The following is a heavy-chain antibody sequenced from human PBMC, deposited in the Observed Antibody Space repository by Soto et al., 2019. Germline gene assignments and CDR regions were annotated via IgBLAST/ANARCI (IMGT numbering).Heavy chain of an antibody. V-gene: IGHV1-8*01. CDR3: ARMETFGSLNWFDP. D-gene: IGHD3-16*01. CDR2: MNPGSGDT. Sequence: ASVKVSCKASGYSFTNNAVSWVRQATGQGLEWMGWMNPGSGDTGYAQKFQGRVTMTRDISIATAYMELSSLRSDDTAIYYCARMETFGSLNWFDPWGQGTLVTVS. J-gene: IGHJ5*02. CDR1: GYSFTNNA.